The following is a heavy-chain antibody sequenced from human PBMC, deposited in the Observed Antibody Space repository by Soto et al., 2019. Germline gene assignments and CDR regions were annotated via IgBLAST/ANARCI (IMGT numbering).Heavy chain of an antibody. CDR2: IYWDDDK. J-gene: IGHJ4*02. V-gene: IGHV2-5*02. CDR1: GFSLSTSGVG. CDR3: AHTMAPRIFDY. Sequence: QITLKESGPTLVKPTQTLTLTCTFSGFSLSTSGVGVGWIRQPPGKALVWLALIYWDDDKRYSPSLQSRLTITKDTSKNHVVLTMTNMDPVDTATYYCAHTMAPRIFDYWGQGTLVTVSS.